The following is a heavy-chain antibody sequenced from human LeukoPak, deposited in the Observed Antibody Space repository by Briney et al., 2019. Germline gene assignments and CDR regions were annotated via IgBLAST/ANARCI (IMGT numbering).Heavy chain of an antibody. Sequence: ASVKVSCKASGGTFSSYAISWVRQAPGQGLEWMGGIIPIFGTANYAQKFQGRVTITTDESTSTAYMELSSLRSEDTAVYYCARAGGDYYGSGSYYNPYYYYYMDAWGKGTTVTVSS. CDR3: ARAGGDYYGSGSYYNPYYYYYMDA. CDR1: GGTFSSYA. J-gene: IGHJ6*03. CDR2: IIPIFGTA. V-gene: IGHV1-69*05. D-gene: IGHD3-10*01.